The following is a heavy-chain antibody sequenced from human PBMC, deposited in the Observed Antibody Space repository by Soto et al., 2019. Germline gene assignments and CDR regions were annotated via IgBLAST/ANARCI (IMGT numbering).Heavy chain of an antibody. CDR1: GFTFSSYA. Sequence: EVQLLESGGGLVQPGGSLRLSCAASGFTFSSYAMSWVRQAPGKGLEWVSAISGSGGSTYYADSVEGRFTIYRDNSKNTLYLQMNSLRAEDTAVYYCAKAPVRGVTYYFGYWGQGTLVTVSS. V-gene: IGHV3-23*01. D-gene: IGHD3-10*01. J-gene: IGHJ4*02. CDR3: AKAPVRGVTYYFGY. CDR2: ISGSGGST.